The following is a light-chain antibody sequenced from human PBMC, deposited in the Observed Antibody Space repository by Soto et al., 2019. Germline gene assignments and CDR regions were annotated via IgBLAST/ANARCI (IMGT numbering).Light chain of an antibody. CDR3: QSADSNGIHV. Sequence: SYELTQPPSVSVSPGQTATITCSGDLLSKQYAYWYQRKPGQAPVLIIYRDTERPSGIPERFSASTSGTTVTLTISGVQAEDGGDYYCQSADSNGIHVFGTGTKVTVL. CDR1: LLSKQY. V-gene: IGLV3-25*02. CDR2: RDT. J-gene: IGLJ1*01.